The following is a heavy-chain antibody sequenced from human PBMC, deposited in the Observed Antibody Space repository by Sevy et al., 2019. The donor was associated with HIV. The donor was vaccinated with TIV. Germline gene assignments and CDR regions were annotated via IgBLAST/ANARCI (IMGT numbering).Heavy chain of an antibody. D-gene: IGHD3-3*01. J-gene: IGHJ6*02. Sequence: GGSLRLSCAASGFTFSSYWMSWVRQAPGKGLEWVANIKQDGSEKYYVDSVKGRFTISRDNAKNSLYLQMNSLRAEDTAVXXCAXVFTIXXXGMDVXXQGTTVTVSS. CDR1: GFTFSSYW. V-gene: IGHV3-7*01. CDR3: AXVFTIXXXGMDV. CDR2: IKQDGSEK.